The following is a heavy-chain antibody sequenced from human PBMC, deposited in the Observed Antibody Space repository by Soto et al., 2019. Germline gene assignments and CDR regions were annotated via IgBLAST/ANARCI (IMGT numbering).Heavy chain of an antibody. J-gene: IGHJ4*02. CDR1: GFTFSSYA. CDR3: AKPRGRYFDWLLSY. V-gene: IGHV3-23*01. D-gene: IGHD3-9*01. Sequence: GGSLRLSCAASGFTFSSYAMSWVRQAPGEGLEWISAISGSGGSTYYADSVKGRYTISRDNSKNTLYLQMNSLRAEDTAVYYCAKPRGRYFDWLLSYWGQGTLVTVSS. CDR2: ISGSGGST.